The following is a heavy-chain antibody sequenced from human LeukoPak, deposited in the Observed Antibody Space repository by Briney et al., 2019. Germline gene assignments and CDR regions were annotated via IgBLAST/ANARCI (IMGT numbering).Heavy chain of an antibody. CDR2: MNPNSGNT. V-gene: IGHV1-8*01. D-gene: IGHD3-10*01. CDR1: GYTFTSYD. J-gene: IGHJ4*02. CDR3: ARGRRLLWFGEPLLRYDY. Sequence: ASVKVSCKASGYTFTSYDINWVRQATGQGLEWMGWMNPNSGNTGYAQKFQGRVTMTRNTSISTAYMELSSLRSEDTAVYYCARGRRLLWFGEPLLRYDYWGRGTLVTVSS.